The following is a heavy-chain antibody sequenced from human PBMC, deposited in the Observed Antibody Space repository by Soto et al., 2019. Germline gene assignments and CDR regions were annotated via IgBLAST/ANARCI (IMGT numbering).Heavy chain of an antibody. D-gene: IGHD5-18*01. CDR3: SRVEDSYGGNLDP. Sequence: PSETLSLTCTVSGGSISNGAYYWSWIRHHPGKGLEWIGYIYYSGRTYYNPSLKNRLTISIDPSKNQFSLKLSSVTAADTAVYYCSRVEDSYGGNLDPWGQGTLVTVSS. CDR2: IYYSGRT. V-gene: IGHV4-31*03. CDR1: GGSISNGAYY. J-gene: IGHJ5*02.